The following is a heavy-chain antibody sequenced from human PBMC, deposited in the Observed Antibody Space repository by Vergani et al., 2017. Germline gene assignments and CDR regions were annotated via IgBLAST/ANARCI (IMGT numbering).Heavy chain of an antibody. Sequence: DVHLAESGGGFFQPGGSLRLSCSASGFSFNSYWMHWVRQVPGKGLLWVSRIKSDGSITAYADSVKGRFTISRYNAQNTLYLQMNSLRVEDTGVYYCARARCIETCYMSNWLDSWGQGTLVTVSS. V-gene: IGHV3-74*03. J-gene: IGHJ5*01. CDR2: IKSDGSIT. CDR3: ARARCIETCYMSNWLDS. CDR1: GFSFNSYW. D-gene: IGHD3-9*01.